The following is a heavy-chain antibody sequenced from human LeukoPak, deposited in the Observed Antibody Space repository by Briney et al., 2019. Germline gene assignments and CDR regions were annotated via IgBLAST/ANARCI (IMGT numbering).Heavy chain of an antibody. Sequence: SETLSLTCTVSGYSISSGYYWGWIRQPPGKGLEWIGSIYHSGSTYYNPSLKSRVTISVDTSKNQFSLKLSSVTAADTAVYYCARVPNYDFWSTHQYYFDYWGQGTLVTVSS. J-gene: IGHJ4*02. D-gene: IGHD3-3*01. CDR2: IYHSGST. CDR3: ARVPNYDFWSTHQYYFDY. V-gene: IGHV4-38-2*02. CDR1: GYSISSGYY.